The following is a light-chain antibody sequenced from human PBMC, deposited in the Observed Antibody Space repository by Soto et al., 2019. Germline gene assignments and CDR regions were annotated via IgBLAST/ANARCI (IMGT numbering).Light chain of an antibody. J-gene: IGKJ1*01. Sequence: DIQMTQSPSTLSGSVGDRVTITCRASQTISSWLAWYQQKPGKAPKLLIYKASTLKSGVPSRFSGSGAGTEFTLTISSRQPDDFATDYCQHYKSDSEAFGQGPKVELK. CDR1: QTISSW. CDR2: KAS. CDR3: QHYKSDSEA. V-gene: IGKV1-5*03.